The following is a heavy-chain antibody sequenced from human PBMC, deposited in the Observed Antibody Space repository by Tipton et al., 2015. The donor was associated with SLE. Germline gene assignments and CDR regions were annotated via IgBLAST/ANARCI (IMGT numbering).Heavy chain of an antibody. CDR1: GFTFNNYA. D-gene: IGHD6-13*01. CDR2: ITDDGGST. J-gene: IGHJ4*02. V-gene: IGHV3-23*01. Sequence: GSLRLSCAASGFTFNNYAMSWVRQAPGKGLEWVSAITDDGGSTYYAESVKGRFTISRDNSKNTLYLQMNSLRAEDTAVFYCAKGSAAGRPYYFDYWGQGTLVTVSS. CDR3: AKGSAAGRPYYFDY.